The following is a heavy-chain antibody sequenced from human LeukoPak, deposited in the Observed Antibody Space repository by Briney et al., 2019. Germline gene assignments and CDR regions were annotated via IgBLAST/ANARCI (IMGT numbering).Heavy chain of an antibody. D-gene: IGHD6-13*01. J-gene: IGHJ5*02. Sequence: SQTLSLTCAVSGGSISSGDYSWSWIRQPPGKGLEWIGYINHSGNTYYNPSLKSRVTISVDRSKNQFSLKLSSVTAADTAVYYCARVGYSGTYYLDNWFDPWSQGTLVTVSS. CDR1: GGSISSGDYS. CDR2: INHSGNT. V-gene: IGHV4-30-2*01. CDR3: ARVGYSGTYYLDNWFDP.